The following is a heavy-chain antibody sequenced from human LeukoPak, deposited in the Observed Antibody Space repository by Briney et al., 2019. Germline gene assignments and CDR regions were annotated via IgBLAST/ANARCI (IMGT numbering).Heavy chain of an antibody. CDR1: GFTFSSYA. CDR3: ARGGTTWHGFDS. CDR2: ISDAGAIT. D-gene: IGHD1-14*01. Sequence: GGSLRLSCAASGFTFSSYAMSWVRQAPGKGLEWVSGISDAGAITYYADSVKGRFTISRSQSTNTLYLQMDSLRDEDTSLYYCARGGTTWHGFDSWGQGTLVTVSS. V-gene: IGHV3-23*01. J-gene: IGHJ4*02.